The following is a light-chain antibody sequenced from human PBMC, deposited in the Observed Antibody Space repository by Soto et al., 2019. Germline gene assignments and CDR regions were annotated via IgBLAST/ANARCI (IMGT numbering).Light chain of an antibody. CDR2: GAS. J-gene: IGKJ4*01. CDR3: QQYGTSLFT. V-gene: IGKV3-20*01. Sequence: ELVLTQSPGILSLSPGDRATLSCRSSQSAYSSYLSWYQQKPGQAPRLLIYGASNRATGIPDRFSGSGSGTDFTLTISGLEPEDFAVYYCQQYGTSLFTFGGGTKVDIK. CDR1: QSAYSSY.